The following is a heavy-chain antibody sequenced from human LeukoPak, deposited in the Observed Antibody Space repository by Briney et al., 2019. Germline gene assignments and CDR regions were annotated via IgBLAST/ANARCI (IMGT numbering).Heavy chain of an antibody. J-gene: IGHJ4*02. V-gene: IGHV4-61*02. CDR2: VYTSGIT. CDR1: GYSISSGYY. Sequence: SETLSLTCTVSGYSISSGYYWSWIRQPAGKPLEWIGRVYTSGITIYKSSLESRVTISIDTSKNRFSLKLNSVTASDTAVYYCARLVDRLMFDYWGQGIQVTVSS. CDR3: ARLVDRLMFDY. D-gene: IGHD2-21*02.